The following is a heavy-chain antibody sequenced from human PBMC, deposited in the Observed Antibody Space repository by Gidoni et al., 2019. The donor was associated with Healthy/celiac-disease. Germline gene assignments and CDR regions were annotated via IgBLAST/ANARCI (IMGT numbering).Heavy chain of an antibody. CDR1: GYTFTSYY. Sequence: QVQLVQSGAEVKKPGASVKVSCKASGYTFTSYYMHWVRQAPGQGLEWRGIINPSGGSTSYAQKFQGRVTMTRDTSTSTVYMELSSLRSEDTAVYYCARDKEAYCGGDCYLSYWGQGTLVTVSS. CDR2: INPSGGST. D-gene: IGHD2-21*02. J-gene: IGHJ4*02. CDR3: ARDKEAYCGGDCYLSY. V-gene: IGHV1-46*01.